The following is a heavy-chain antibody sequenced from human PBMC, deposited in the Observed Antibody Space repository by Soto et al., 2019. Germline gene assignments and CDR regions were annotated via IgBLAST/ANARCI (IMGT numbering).Heavy chain of an antibody. Sequence: PSETLSLTCTVSGGSISSFYWSWIRQPPGKGLEWIGYIFYYVNTNYNPSLKSRVTISIDTSKNQFSLKLSSVTAADTAVYYCARDPRIYSDPYYFDYWGQGTLVTVSS. V-gene: IGHV4-59*01. J-gene: IGHJ4*02. CDR2: IFYYVNT. D-gene: IGHD4-17*01. CDR3: ARDPRIYSDPYYFDY. CDR1: GGSISSFY.